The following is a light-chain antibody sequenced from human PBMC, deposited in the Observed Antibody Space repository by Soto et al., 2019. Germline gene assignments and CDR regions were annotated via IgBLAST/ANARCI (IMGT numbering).Light chain of an antibody. Sequence: QSALTQPPSASGSPGQSVTXSCTGTSSDVGGYNYVSWYQQHPGQAPKLIISEVTKRPSGVPDRFSGSKSGNTASLTVSGLQAEDEADYYCSSYAGGNKIFGGGTKLTVL. CDR2: EVT. V-gene: IGLV2-8*01. J-gene: IGLJ2*01. CDR1: SSDVGGYNY. CDR3: SSYAGGNKI.